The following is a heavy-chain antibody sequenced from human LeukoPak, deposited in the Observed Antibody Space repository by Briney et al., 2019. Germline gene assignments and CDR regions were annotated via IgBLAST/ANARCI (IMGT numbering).Heavy chain of an antibody. V-gene: IGHV3-53*01. CDR1: GFTFSSYS. CDR2: IYNDGST. D-gene: IGHD3-10*01. Sequence: GGSLRLSCAASGFTFSSYSMNWVRQAPGTGLEWVSVIYNDGSTRYADSVRGRFTISRDNSKNTLYLQMNSLRTEDTAIYYCVRDRGAASGYWGQGTLVTVSS. J-gene: IGHJ4*02. CDR3: VRDRGAASGY.